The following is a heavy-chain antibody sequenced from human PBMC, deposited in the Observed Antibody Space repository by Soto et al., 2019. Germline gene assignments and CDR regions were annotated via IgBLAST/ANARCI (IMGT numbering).Heavy chain of an antibody. V-gene: IGHV1-8*01. J-gene: IGHJ4*02. CDR1: GYTFTSYD. Sequence: ASVKVSCKASGYTFTSYDINLVRQATGQGLEWMGWMNPNSGNTGYAQKFQGRVTMTEDTSTDTAYMELSSLRSEDTAVYYCATRTASDCSSTSCYAGYWGQGTLVTVSS. D-gene: IGHD2-2*01. CDR3: ATRTASDCSSTSCYAGY. CDR2: MNPNSGNT.